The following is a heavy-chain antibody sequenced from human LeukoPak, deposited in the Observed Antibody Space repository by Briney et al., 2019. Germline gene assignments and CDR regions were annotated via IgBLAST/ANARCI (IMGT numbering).Heavy chain of an antibody. CDR1: GYTFTSYY. Sequence: ASVKVSCKASGYTFTSYYMHWVRQAPGQGLEWMAIINPSGGSTSYAQKFQGRVTMTRDTSTSTVDLELSSLRSGDTAVYYCARGESTYFDYWGQGTLVTVSS. CDR3: ARGESTYFDY. CDR2: INPSGGST. V-gene: IGHV1-46*01. J-gene: IGHJ4*02.